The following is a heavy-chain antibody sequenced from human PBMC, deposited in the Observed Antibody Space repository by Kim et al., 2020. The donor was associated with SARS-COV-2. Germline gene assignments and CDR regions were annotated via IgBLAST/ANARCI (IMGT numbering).Heavy chain of an antibody. V-gene: IGHV3-11*04. CDR2: ISSSGSTI. CDR1: GFTFTDYF. D-gene: IGHD1-1*01. J-gene: IGHJ5*02. Sequence: GGSLRLSCAASGFTFTDYFMSWIRQAPGKGLEWVAYISSSGSTIFYADSVKGRFIISRGNAMNSLSLQMNSLRAEDTAVYYCARDIWDSGSEREPSWGQG. CDR3: ARDIWDSGSEREPS.